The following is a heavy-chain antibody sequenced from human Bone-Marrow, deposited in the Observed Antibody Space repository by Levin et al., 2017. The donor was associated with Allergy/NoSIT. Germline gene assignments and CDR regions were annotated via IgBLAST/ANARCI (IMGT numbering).Heavy chain of an antibody. CDR2: IYYSGST. D-gene: IGHD2-15*01. V-gene: IGHV4-31*03. CDR3: ARWVAASDYFDY. CDR1: GGSISSGGYY. Sequence: PSETLSLTCTVSGGSISSGGYYWSWIRQHPGKGLEWIGYIYYSGSTYYNPSLKSRVTISVDTSKNQFSLKLSSVTAADTAVYYCARWVAASDYFDYWGQGTLVTVSS. J-gene: IGHJ4*02.